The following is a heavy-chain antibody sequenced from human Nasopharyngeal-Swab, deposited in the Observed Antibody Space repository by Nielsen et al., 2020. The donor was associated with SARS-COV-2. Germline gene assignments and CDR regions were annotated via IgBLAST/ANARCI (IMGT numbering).Heavy chain of an antibody. CDR1: GFTFSSYA. Sequence: GESLKISCAASGFTFSSYAMSWVRQAPGKGLEWVSAISGSGGSTYYADSVKGRFTISRDNSKNTLYLQMNSLRAEDTAVYYCAKDRSGSYGDYVDYWGQGTLVTVSS. D-gene: IGHD1-26*01. J-gene: IGHJ4*02. CDR3: AKDRSGSYGDYVDY. V-gene: IGHV3-23*01. CDR2: ISGSGGST.